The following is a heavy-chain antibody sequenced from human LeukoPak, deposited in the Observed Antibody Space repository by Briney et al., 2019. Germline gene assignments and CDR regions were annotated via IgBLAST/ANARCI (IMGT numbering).Heavy chain of an antibody. CDR2: IYYSGST. V-gene: IGHV4-39*01. D-gene: IGHD2-2*01. Sequence: TSETLSLTCTVSGGSISSSSYYWGWIRQPPGKGLEWIGSIYYSGSTYYNPSLKSRVTISVDTSKNQFSLKLSSVTAADTAVYYCARGSSYCSSTSCYAWYFDYWGQGTLVTVSS. CDR3: ARGSSYCSSTSCYAWYFDY. CDR1: GGSISSSSYY. J-gene: IGHJ4*02.